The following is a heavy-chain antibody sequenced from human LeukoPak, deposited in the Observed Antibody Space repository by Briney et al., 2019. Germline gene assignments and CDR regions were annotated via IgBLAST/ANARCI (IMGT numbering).Heavy chain of an antibody. CDR3: ARALGYYGSGSSQFDY. D-gene: IGHD3-10*01. V-gene: IGHV4-59*01. CDR2: IYYSGGT. CDR1: GDSISSYY. Sequence: PSETLSLTSTVSGDSISSYYWSWIRQPPGKGLEWIGYIYYSGGTNYNPSLKSRVTISVDTSKNQFSLKVTSVTAADTAVYYCARALGYYGSGSSQFDYWGQGTLVTVFS. J-gene: IGHJ4*02.